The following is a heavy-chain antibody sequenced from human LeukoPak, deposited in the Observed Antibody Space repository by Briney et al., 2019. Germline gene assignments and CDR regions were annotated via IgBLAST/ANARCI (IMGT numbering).Heavy chain of an antibody. CDR2: ISASGGSA. D-gene: IGHD6-19*01. CDR3: GRGIDYSSGPDY. Sequence: GGSLRLSCAASGYTFSSFTLSWVRQAPGKGLEWVSVISASGGSAYYVDSVKGRFTMSRDNSKNTLYLQMNSLRAEDTAVYYCGRGIDYSSGPDYWGQGTLVAVSS. J-gene: IGHJ4*02. V-gene: IGHV3-23*01. CDR1: GYTFSSFT.